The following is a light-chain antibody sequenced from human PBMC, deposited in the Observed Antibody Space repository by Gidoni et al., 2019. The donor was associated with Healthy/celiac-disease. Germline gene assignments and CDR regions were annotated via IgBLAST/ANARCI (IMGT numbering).Light chain of an antibody. V-gene: IGKV3-11*01. J-gene: IGKJ5*01. Sequence: EIVLTQSPATLSLSPGERATLSCRASPSVSSYLAWYQQEPGQAPRLLIYDASNRATGIPARFSGSGSGTDFTLTISSLEPEDFAVYYCQQRSNWPPSITFGQGTRLEIK. CDR2: DAS. CDR1: PSVSSY. CDR3: QQRSNWPPSIT.